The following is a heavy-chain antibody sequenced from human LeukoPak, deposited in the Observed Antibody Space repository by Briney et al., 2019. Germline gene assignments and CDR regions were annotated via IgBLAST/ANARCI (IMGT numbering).Heavy chain of an antibody. V-gene: IGHV1-2*02. J-gene: IGHJ3*02. D-gene: IGHD3-9*01. Sequence: GASVKVSCKASGYTFTGYYMHWVRQAPGQGLEWMGWINPNSGGTNYAQKFQGRVTMTRDTSISTAYMELSRLRSDDTAVYYCARDPIGLRYFAGDDAFDIWGQGTMVTVSS. CDR2: INPNSGGT. CDR3: ARDPIGLRYFAGDDAFDI. CDR1: GYTFTGYY.